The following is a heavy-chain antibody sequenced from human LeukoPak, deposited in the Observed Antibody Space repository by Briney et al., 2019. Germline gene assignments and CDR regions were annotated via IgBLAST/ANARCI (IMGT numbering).Heavy chain of an antibody. D-gene: IGHD5-12*01. J-gene: IGHJ4*02. V-gene: IGHV3-74*01. CDR1: GFTFSSYW. CDR3: ARVTRGGYDGYFDY. Sequence: PGGSLRLSCAASGFTFSSYWMHWVRQAPGKGLVWVSRINSDGSTTNYADSVKGRFTISRDNAKNTLYLQMNSLRADDTAVYYCARVTRGGYDGYFDYWGQGTLVTVSS. CDR2: INSDGSTT.